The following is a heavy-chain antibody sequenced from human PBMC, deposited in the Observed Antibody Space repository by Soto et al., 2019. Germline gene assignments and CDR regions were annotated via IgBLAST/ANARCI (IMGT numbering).Heavy chain of an antibody. D-gene: IGHD6-19*01. V-gene: IGHV3-9*01. CDR1: GFTFDDYA. CDR3: AKDTHRGSGGYLAAPKTHGIDY. Sequence: GGSLRLSCAASGFTFDDYAMHWVRQAPGKGLEWVSGISWNSGSIGYADSVKGRFTISRDNAKNSLYLQMNGLRAEDTALYYCAKDTHRGSGGYLAAPKTHGIDYWGQGTLVTVSS. CDR2: ISWNSGSI. J-gene: IGHJ4*02.